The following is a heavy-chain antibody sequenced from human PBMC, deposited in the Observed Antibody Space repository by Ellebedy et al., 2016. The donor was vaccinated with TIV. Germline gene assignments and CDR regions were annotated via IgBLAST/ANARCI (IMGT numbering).Heavy chain of an antibody. J-gene: IGHJ6*02. Sequence: GESLKISCAASGFTFSSYWMSWVRQAPGKGLEWVANIKQDGSEKYYVDSVKGRFTISRDNAKNSLYLQMNSLRAEDTDVYYCARSVAARRGYYYYGMDGWGQGTTVTVSS. V-gene: IGHV3-7*01. CDR2: IKQDGSEK. CDR3: ARSVAARRGYYYYGMDG. CDR1: GFTFSSYW. D-gene: IGHD6-6*01.